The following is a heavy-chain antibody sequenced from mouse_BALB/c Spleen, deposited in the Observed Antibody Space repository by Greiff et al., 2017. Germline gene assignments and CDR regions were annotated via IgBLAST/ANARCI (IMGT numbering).Heavy chain of an antibody. D-gene: IGHD2-3*01. CDR3: AIIYDGYYYYAMDY. CDR1: GYSFTGYY. Sequence: VQLQQSGPELVKPGASVKISCKASGYSFTGYYMHWVKQSHVKSLEWIGRINPYNGATSYNQNFKDKASLTVDKSSSTAYMELHSLTSEDSAVYYCAIIYDGYYYYAMDYWGQGTSVTVSS. CDR2: INPYNGAT. J-gene: IGHJ4*01. V-gene: IGHV1-31*01.